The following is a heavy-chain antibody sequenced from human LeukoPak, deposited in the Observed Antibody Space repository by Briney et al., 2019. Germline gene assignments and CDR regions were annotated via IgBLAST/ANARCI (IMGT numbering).Heavy chain of an antibody. V-gene: IGHV4-34*01. D-gene: IGHD3-3*01. Sequence: SETLSLTCAVYGGSFSGYYWSWIRQPPGKGLEWIGEINHSGDATYNPSLKSRVTISVDTSKNQFSLKLSSVTAADTAVYYCARRGGVALYYYYYGMDVWGQGTTVTVSS. CDR2: INHSGDA. CDR3: ARRGGVALYYYYYGMDV. J-gene: IGHJ6*02. CDR1: GGSFSGYY.